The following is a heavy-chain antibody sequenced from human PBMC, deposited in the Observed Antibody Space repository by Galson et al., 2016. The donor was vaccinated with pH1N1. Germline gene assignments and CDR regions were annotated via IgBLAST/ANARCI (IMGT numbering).Heavy chain of an antibody. CDR3: AKSLGFRNCFDY. Sequence: SLRLSCATSKFTFSNYAMNWVRQAPGKGLEWVSLISDGGGSTYYADSVKGRFTISRDNSKNTLYLLMNSLRAEDTAVYYCAKSLGFRNCFDYWGQGTLVTVSS. D-gene: IGHD3-16*01. V-gene: IGHV3-23*01. J-gene: IGHJ4*02. CDR1: KFTFSNYA. CDR2: ISDGGGST.